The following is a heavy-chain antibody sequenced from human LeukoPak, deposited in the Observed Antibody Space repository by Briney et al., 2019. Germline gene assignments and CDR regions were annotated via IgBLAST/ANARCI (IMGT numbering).Heavy chain of an antibody. D-gene: IGHD3-9*01. CDR2: ISSSSSTI. CDR3: ARVGQDIFTGFYFDY. CDR1: GFTFSSYS. J-gene: IGHJ4*02. Sequence: GGSLRLSCAASGFTFSSYSMNWVRQAPGKGREWGSYISSSSSTIYYADSVKGRFTISRDTDKNSLYLQMNSLRAEDTAVYYCARVGQDIFTGFYFDYWGQGTLVTVSS. V-gene: IGHV3-48*04.